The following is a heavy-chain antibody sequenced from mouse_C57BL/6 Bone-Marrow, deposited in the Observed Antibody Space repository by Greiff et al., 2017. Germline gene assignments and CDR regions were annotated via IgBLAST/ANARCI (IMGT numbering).Heavy chain of an antibody. CDR2: INYDGSST. V-gene: IGHV5-16*01. J-gene: IGHJ2*01. CDR3: ARDSNYGYFDY. D-gene: IGHD1-1*01. Sequence: EVKLVESEGGLVQPGSSMKLSCTASGFTFSDYYMAWVRQVPGKGLEWVANINYDGSSTYYLDSLKSRFIISRDNAKNILYLQMSSLKSEDTATYYCARDSNYGYFDYWGQGTTLTVSS. CDR1: GFTFSDYY.